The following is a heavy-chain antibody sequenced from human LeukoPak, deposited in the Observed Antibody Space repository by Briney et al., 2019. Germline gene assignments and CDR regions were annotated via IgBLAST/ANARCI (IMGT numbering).Heavy chain of an antibody. J-gene: IGHJ4*02. D-gene: IGHD2-15*01. V-gene: IGHV3-23*01. CDR1: GFSFSSYA. Sequence: GGSLRLSCAASGFSFSSYAMSWVRQAPGKGLEWVSGICAGGGNTYYADSVKGRFTISRDISKNTLYLQMNSLRAEDTAVYYCAKSSAGSCFSSSAYWGQGTLVTVSS. CDR2: ICAGGGNT. CDR3: AKSSAGSCFSSSAY.